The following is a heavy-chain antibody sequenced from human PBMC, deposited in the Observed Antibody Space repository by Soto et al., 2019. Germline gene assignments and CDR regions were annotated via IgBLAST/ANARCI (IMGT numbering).Heavy chain of an antibody. V-gene: IGHV1-3*01. J-gene: IGHJ4*02. Sequence: QVQLVQSGAEVKKPGASVRVSCKPSGSPLTNSAIHWVRQAAGQSLEWLAWIDPGSGRATYSLKVQGRIIVTRDNSATTFYMDLTSLTSEDTAVYFCTRDLNGGNPFDYWGQGALVTVSS. CDR3: TRDLNGGNPFDY. CDR2: IDPGSGRA. CDR1: GSPLTNSA. D-gene: IGHD2-8*01.